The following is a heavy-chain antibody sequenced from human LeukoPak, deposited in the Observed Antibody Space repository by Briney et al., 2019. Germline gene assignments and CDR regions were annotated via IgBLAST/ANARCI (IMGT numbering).Heavy chain of an antibody. Sequence: PGGSLRLYCAVSGITLSNYGMSWVRQALGKGLEWVAGISGSGGGTNYADSVKGRFTISRDNPKNTLSLQMNNLRAEDTAVYFCAKRGVVIRVILVGFHKEAYYFDSWGQGALVTVSS. V-gene: IGHV3-23*01. D-gene: IGHD3-22*01. CDR3: AKRGVVIRVILVGFHKEAYYFDS. CDR2: ISGSGGGT. J-gene: IGHJ4*02. CDR1: GITLSNYG.